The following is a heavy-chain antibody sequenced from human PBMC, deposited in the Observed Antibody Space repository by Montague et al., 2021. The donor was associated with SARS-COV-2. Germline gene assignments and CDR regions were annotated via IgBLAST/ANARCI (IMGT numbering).Heavy chain of an antibody. Sequence: TLSLTCTVSGDSISSGTHYWSWIRQPAGKGLEWIGRIYTSGGTNYNPSLKSRVTMSVDKFNNQVSLQLNYLTAADTAVYFCMRAGGYVNWPPVWGQGAQVIVSS. J-gene: IGHJ4*02. CDR1: GDSISSGTHY. CDR2: IYTSGGT. D-gene: IGHD1-1*01. CDR3: MRAGGYVNWPPV. V-gene: IGHV4-61*02.